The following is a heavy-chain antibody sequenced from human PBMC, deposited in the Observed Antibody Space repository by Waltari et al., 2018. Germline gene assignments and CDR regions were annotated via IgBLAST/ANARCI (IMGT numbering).Heavy chain of an antibody. J-gene: IGHJ4*02. D-gene: IGHD3-10*01. CDR2: INHSGST. CDR1: GGSFSGYY. CDR3: ARTATKYRVRGVYYFDY. V-gene: IGHV4-34*01. Sequence: QVQLQQWGAGLLKPSETLSLTCAVYGGSFSGYYWSWIRQPPGKGLERNGEINHSGSTNYNPSLKSRVTISVDTSKNQFSLKLSSVTAADTAVDYCARTATKYRVRGVYYFDYWGQGTLVTVSS.